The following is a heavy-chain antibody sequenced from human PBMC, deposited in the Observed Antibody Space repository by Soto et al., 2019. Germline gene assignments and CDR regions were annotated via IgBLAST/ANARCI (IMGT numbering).Heavy chain of an antibody. D-gene: IGHD6-13*01. CDR3: GRSRIAAAGPYNWFDP. CDR2: IYYSGST. Sequence: QVQLQESGPGLVKPSQTLSLTCTVSGGSISSGGYYWSWIRQHPGKGLEWIGYIYYSGSTYYNPSLKSRVTISVETAKNQFSLKLSSVTAADTAVYYCGRSRIAAAGPYNWFDPWGQGTPVTVSS. J-gene: IGHJ5*02. CDR1: GGSISSGGYY. V-gene: IGHV4-31*03.